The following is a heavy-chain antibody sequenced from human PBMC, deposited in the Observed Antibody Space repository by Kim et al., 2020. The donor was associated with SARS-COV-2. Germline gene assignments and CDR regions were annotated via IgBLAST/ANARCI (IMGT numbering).Heavy chain of an antibody. Sequence: SYAQKFQGRVTMTRDTSTSSVYMELSSLRSEDTAVYYCARVVDRWLQGDYWGQGTLVTVSS. CDR3: ARVVDRWLQGDY. V-gene: IGHV1-46*01. J-gene: IGHJ4*02. D-gene: IGHD5-12*01.